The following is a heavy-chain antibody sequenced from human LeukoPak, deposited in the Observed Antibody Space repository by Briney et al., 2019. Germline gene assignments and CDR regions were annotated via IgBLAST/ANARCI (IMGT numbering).Heavy chain of an antibody. D-gene: IGHD4-11*01. J-gene: IGHJ4*02. Sequence: SQTLSLTCDISGDTVSSNSAAWNWIRQSPSRGLEWLGRTYYRSKWLSDYAVSVKSRITIDADTSKNQFSLQLNSVTPEDTAVYYCARKGTVTTPFDYWGQGILVTVSS. V-gene: IGHV6-1*01. CDR2: TYYRSKWLS. CDR1: GDTVSSNSAA. CDR3: ARKGTVTTPFDY.